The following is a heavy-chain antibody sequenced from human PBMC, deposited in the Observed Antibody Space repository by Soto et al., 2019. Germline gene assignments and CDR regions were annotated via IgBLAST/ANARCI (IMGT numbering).Heavy chain of an antibody. CDR3: ARTDGYYRGRHFDC. CDR2: IDWDDDK. V-gene: IGHV2-70*04. Sequence: YGPTLMNPTQTLTLTCTFSGFSLRTTGMRVSWIRQPPGKALEWLARIDWDDDKFYSTSLKTRLTISKDTSENQVVLTMTNMDPVDTATYYRARTDGYYRGRHFDCWGQGTRLTFST. CDR1: GFSLRTTGMR. J-gene: IGHJ4*02. D-gene: IGHD3-10*01.